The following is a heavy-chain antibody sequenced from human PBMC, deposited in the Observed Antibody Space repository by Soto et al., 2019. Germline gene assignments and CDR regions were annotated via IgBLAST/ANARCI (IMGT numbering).Heavy chain of an antibody. Sequence: QVQLVESGGGVVQPGRSLRLSCAASGFTFSSYAMHWVRQAPGKGLEWVALISYDGSDKDYADSVKGRFTISRDNSRNTMFLQMNSLRTKDTAEYYCAREYYTYKDSSGYCLSTAYWGKGTWVTVTS. V-gene: IGHV3-30-3*01. J-gene: IGHJ4*02. CDR2: ISYDGSDK. CDR3: AREYYTYKDSSGYCLSTAY. D-gene: IGHD3-22*01. CDR1: GFTFSSYA.